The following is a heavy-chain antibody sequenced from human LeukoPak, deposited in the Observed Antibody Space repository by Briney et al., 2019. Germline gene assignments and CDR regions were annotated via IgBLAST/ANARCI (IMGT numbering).Heavy chain of an antibody. Sequence: GGSLRLSCAGSGFSFSSYGMHWVRQAPGKGLEWMAFIRSDGSNKYYADSVKGRYTISRDNSKNTLYLQMNSLRAEDTAVYYCARFGFGELNDFDYWGQGTLVTVSS. J-gene: IGHJ4*02. V-gene: IGHV3-30*02. D-gene: IGHD3-10*01. CDR3: ARFGFGELNDFDY. CDR2: IRSDGSNK. CDR1: GFSFSSYG.